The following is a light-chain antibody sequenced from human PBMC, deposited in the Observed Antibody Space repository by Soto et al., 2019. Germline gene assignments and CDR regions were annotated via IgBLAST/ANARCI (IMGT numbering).Light chain of an antibody. CDR2: DVS. CDR1: SSDVGGYNY. J-gene: IGLJ2*01. V-gene: IGLV2-14*01. Sequence: QSALTQPASVSGSPGQSITISCTGTSSDVGGYNYVSWYQQHPGKAPKLMIYDVSNRPSGVSNRFSGSKSGNTASLTISGLQAEEQAEYSCSSYTSSSTVVFGGGTKLTVL. CDR3: SSYTSSSTVV.